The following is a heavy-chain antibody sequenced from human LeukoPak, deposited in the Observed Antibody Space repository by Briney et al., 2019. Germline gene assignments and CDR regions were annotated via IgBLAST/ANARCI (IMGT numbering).Heavy chain of an antibody. V-gene: IGHV4-39*01. Sequence: NPSETLSLTCTVSGGSISSSSYYWGWIRQPPGKGLEWIGSSYYSGSTYYNPSLKSRVTISVHTSKTQFSLKLSSVTAADTAVYYCARDSMVRGVIITKPLDYWGQGTLVTVPS. J-gene: IGHJ4*02. CDR1: GGSISSSSYY. CDR3: ARDSMVRGVIITKPLDY. CDR2: SYYSGST. D-gene: IGHD3-10*01.